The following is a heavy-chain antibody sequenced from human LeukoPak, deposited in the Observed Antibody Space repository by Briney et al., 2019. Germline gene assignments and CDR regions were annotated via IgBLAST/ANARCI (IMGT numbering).Heavy chain of an antibody. Sequence: SVKVSCKASGFTFTSSAMQWVRQARGQRLEWIGWIVVGSGNTNYAQKFQERVTITRDMSTSTAYMELSSLRSEDTAVYYCAATSKLRFLEWLPRDWYLDLWGRGTLVTVSS. V-gene: IGHV1-58*02. D-gene: IGHD3-3*01. J-gene: IGHJ2*01. CDR3: AATSKLRFLEWLPRDWYLDL. CDR1: GFTFTSSA. CDR2: IVVGSGNT.